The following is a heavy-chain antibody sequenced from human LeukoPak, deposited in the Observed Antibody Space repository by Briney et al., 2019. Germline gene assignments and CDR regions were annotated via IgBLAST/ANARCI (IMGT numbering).Heavy chain of an antibody. CDR2: IIPIFGTA. Sequence: SVKVSCKASGGTFSSYAIGWVRQAPGQGLEWMGRIIPIFGTANYAQKFQGRVTITTDESTSTAYMELSSLRSEDTAVYYCARDPAMIVANWFDPWGQGTLVTVSS. CDR3: ARDPAMIVANWFDP. V-gene: IGHV1-69*05. D-gene: IGHD3-22*01. CDR1: GGTFSSYA. J-gene: IGHJ5*02.